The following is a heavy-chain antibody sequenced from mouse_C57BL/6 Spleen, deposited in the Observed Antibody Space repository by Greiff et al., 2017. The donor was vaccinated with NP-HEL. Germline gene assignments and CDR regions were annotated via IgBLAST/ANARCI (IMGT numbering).Heavy chain of an antibody. Sequence: EVQLQQSGAELVRPGASVKLSCTASGFNIKDDYMHWVKQRPEQGLEWIGWIDPENGDTEYASKFQGKATITADTSSNTAYQQLSSLTYEDTAVYYCTKIYYDYADYCDYWGQGTTLTVSS. CDR1: GFNIKDDY. J-gene: IGHJ2*01. CDR3: TKIYYDYADYCDY. V-gene: IGHV14-4*01. CDR2: IDPENGDT. D-gene: IGHD2-4*01.